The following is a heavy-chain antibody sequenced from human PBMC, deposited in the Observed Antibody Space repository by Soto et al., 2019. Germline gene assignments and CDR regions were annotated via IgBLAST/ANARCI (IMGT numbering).Heavy chain of an antibody. CDR3: AKGGTGLQSYFDY. Sequence: PGGSLRLSCAASGLTFSTNAMRWVRQAPGKGLEWVSAISGGGDTTYYADSVKGRFTISRDNSKNTLYLQMNSLRADDTALYYCAKGGTGLQSYFDYWGQGTLVTVSS. CDR1: GLTFSTNA. V-gene: IGHV3-23*01. D-gene: IGHD3-16*01. J-gene: IGHJ4*02. CDR2: ISGGGDTT.